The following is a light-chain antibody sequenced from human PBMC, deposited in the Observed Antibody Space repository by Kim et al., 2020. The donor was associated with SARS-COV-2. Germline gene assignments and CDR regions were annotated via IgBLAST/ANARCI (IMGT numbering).Light chain of an antibody. CDR1: QNIGPW. Sequence: ASVGDRVTITCRASQNIGPWLAWYQQKPGKGPKLLSYKASILENGVPSRFSGSGSGTELTLAISSLQPDDFATYYCQQYERYPRTFGQGTKVDIK. CDR3: QQYERYPRT. V-gene: IGKV1-5*03. J-gene: IGKJ1*01. CDR2: KAS.